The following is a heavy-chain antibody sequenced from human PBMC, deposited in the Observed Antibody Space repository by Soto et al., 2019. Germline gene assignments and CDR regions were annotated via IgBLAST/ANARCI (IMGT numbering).Heavy chain of an antibody. J-gene: IGHJ6*02. CDR2: ISVYNGDT. Sequence: ASVKVSCKASGYTLTSYGISWVRQAPGQGLEWVGWISVYNGDTHYAQKFQGRVTMTTDTSTSTAYMELRSLRSDDTAVYYCETPTGYSYYYYGIEVWGQGTTVTVSS. CDR3: ETPTGYSYYYYGIEV. D-gene: IGHD3-9*01. CDR1: GYTLTSYG. V-gene: IGHV1-18*01.